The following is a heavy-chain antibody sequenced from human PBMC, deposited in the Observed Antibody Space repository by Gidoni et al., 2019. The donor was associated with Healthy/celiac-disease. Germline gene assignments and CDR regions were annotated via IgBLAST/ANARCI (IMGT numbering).Heavy chain of an antibody. CDR3: AKEVPPAVLGSIVPAAYFDY. CDR1: GFTFSSYA. Sequence: EVQLVESGGGLVQPGGSLRLSCSASGFTFSSYAMRWVRQAPGKGLEWVSAISGSGGSTYYADSVKGRFTISRDNSKNTLYLQMNSLRAEDTAVYYCAKEVPPAVLGSIVPAAYFDYWGQGTLVTVSS. J-gene: IGHJ4*02. CDR2: ISGSGGST. V-gene: IGHV3-23*04. D-gene: IGHD2-2*01.